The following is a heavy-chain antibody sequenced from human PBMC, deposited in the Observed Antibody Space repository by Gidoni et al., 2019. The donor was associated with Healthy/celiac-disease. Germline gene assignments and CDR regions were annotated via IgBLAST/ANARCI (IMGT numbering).Heavy chain of an antibody. V-gene: IGHV3-15*01. Sequence: EVQLVESGGGVVQQGGSLRLSWEASAFTFINAWLSGVRQAPGKGRGCVGRIKSKTDGWTTDYSAPFKGRLTISRDDSNNTLYLQINSLKTEDTAVYYCTTGDYYYSSVYLLDYWGQGTLVPFSS. J-gene: IGHJ4*02. CDR1: AFTFINAW. CDR3: TTGDYYYSSVYLLDY. CDR2: IKSKTDGWTT. D-gene: IGHD3-22*01.